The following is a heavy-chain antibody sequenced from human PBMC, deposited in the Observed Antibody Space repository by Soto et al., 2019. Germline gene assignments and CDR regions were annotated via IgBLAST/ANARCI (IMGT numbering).Heavy chain of an antibody. CDR2: IYYSGST. CDR3: ARDRLGYCSSTRCPSMYYYYGMDV. D-gene: IGHD2-2*01. J-gene: IGHJ6*02. CDR1: GGSISSGDYY. V-gene: IGHV4-30-4*01. Sequence: SETLSLTCTVAGGSISSGDYYWSWIRQPPGKGLEWIGYIYYSGSTYYNPSLKSRVTISVDTSKNQFSLKLSSVTAADTAVYYCARDRLGYCSSTRCPSMYYYYGMDVWGQGTTVTVSS.